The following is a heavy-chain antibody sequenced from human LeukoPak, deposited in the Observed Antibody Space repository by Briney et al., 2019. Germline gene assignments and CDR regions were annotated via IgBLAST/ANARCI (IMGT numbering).Heavy chain of an antibody. CDR2: ISSSGSTI. V-gene: IGHV3-48*03. J-gene: IGHJ4*02. CDR3: ARRTGTNPFDY. Sequence: PGGSLRLSCAASGFTFSSYEMNWVRQAPGKGLEWVSYISSSGSTIYNADSVKGRFTTSRDNAKNSLYLQMNSLRAEDTAVYYCARRTGTNPFDYWGQGTLVTVSS. D-gene: IGHD7-27*01. CDR1: GFTFSSYE.